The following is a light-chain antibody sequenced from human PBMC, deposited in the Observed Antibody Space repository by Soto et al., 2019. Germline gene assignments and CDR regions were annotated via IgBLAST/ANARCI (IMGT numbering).Light chain of an antibody. J-gene: IGKJ1*01. CDR2: GAS. CDR3: QQYGSSPRT. Sequence: EIVLAQSPGTLSLSPGERATLSCRASQSVISNFLAWYQQKPGQAPWLLIWGASNRAGGVPDRFSGSGSGTDFTLTISRLEPEDFAVYYCQQYGSSPRTFGQGTK. V-gene: IGKV3-20*01. CDR1: QSVISNF.